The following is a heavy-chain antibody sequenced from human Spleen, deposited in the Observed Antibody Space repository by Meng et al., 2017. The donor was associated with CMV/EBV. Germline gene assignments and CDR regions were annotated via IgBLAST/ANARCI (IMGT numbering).Heavy chain of an antibody. D-gene: IGHD2-2*01. CDR2: IKQDGSEK. Sequence: GGSLRLSCAASGFTFSSYWMSWVRQAPGKGLEWVANIKQDGSEKYYVDSVKGRFTISRDNAKNSLYLQMNSLRAEDTAVYYCARDLGGSYCSSTSCYSDDYWGQGTLVTVSS. CDR3: ARDLGGSYCSSTSCYSDDY. CDR1: GFTFSSYW. J-gene: IGHJ4*02. V-gene: IGHV3-7*01.